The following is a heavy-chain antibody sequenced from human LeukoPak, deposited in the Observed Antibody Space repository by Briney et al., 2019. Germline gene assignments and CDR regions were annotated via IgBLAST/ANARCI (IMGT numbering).Heavy chain of an antibody. V-gene: IGHV4-39*01. CDR3: AIVNWGYFDY. D-gene: IGHD7-27*01. J-gene: IGHJ4*02. CDR2: IYYSGST. Sequence: WVRQPPGKGLEWIGSIYYSGSTYYNPSLKSRVTISVDTSKNQFSLKLSSVTAADTAVYYCAIVNWGYFDYWGQGTLVTVSS.